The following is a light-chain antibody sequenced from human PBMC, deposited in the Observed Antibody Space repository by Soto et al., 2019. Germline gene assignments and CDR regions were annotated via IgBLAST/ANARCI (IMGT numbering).Light chain of an antibody. Sequence: EIVLTQSPGTLSLSPGERATLSCRASQSISSSYLAWYQQRPGQAPRLLIYWSSSRATGITDRFSGSGSGTDFTLTISRLETEDFSVYFCQQYGSSPRKFGQGTKVEVK. CDR2: WSS. CDR3: QQYGSSPRK. CDR1: QSISSSY. V-gene: IGKV3-20*01. J-gene: IGKJ1*01.